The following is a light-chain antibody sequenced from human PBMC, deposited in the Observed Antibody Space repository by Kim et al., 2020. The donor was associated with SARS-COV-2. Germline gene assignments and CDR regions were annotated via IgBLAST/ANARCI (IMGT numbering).Light chain of an antibody. Sequence: DIQMTQSPSSLSAFVGDRVTITCRASQSISSYLNWYQQKPGKAPNLLIYAASSLQSGVPSRFSGSGSGTDFTLTISYLQPEDFATYYCQQSYSTPLTFGGGTKVDIK. CDR2: AAS. J-gene: IGKJ4*01. CDR3: QQSYSTPLT. V-gene: IGKV1-39*01. CDR1: QSISSY.